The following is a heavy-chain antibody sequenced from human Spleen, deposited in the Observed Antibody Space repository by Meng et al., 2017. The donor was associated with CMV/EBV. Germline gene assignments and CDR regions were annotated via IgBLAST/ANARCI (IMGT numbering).Heavy chain of an antibody. J-gene: IGHJ4*02. CDR3: ARELSVRPGTCDC. D-gene: IGHD6-13*01. CDR1: GFAFNTYT. Sequence: GESLKISCAASGFAFNTYTMNWVRQAPGKGLEWVSYISSGSSTMYYADSVKGRFTVSRDNAKNSLYLQMSSLRADDTAVYYCARELSVRPGTCDCWGQGTLVTVSS. CDR2: ISSGSSTM. V-gene: IGHV3-48*04.